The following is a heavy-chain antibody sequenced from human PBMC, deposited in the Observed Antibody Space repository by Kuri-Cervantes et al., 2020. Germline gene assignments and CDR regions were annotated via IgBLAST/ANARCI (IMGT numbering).Heavy chain of an antibody. J-gene: IGHJ4*02. V-gene: IGHV4-39*07. CDR2: IYYSGST. CDR3: ARRPPESAFDY. CDR1: GFTFSTYW. Sequence: GSLRLSCAASGFTFSTYWMSWVRQAPGKGLEWIGSIYYSGSTYYNPSLKSRVTISVDTSKNQFSLKLSSVTAADTAVYYCARRPPESAFDYWGQGTLVTVSS.